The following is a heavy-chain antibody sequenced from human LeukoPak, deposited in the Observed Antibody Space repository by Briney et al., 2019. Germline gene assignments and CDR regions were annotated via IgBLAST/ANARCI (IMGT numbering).Heavy chain of an antibody. V-gene: IGHV3-23*01. D-gene: IGHD3-22*01. CDR2: ISGSGGGT. J-gene: IGHJ4*02. Sequence: GSLRLSWAVSGITLSNYGMSWGRPAPGKGLEWVAGISGSGGGTNYADSVKGRFTISRDNAKNILYLQMNNLRAEDTAVYFCAKRGVVIRVILVGFHKEAYYFDSWGQGALVTVSS. CDR3: AKRGVVIRVILVGFHKEAYYFDS. CDR1: GITLSNYG.